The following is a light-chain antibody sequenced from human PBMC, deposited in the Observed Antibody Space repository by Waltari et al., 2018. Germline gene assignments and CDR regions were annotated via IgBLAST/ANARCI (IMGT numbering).Light chain of an antibody. Sequence: DIVMTQSPDSLAVSLGERATINCKSSQTILYSSNNKNYLAWYQQKPGQPPKLLCYWASTRESGVPDRFSGSGSGTDFTLTISSLQAEDVAVYYCQHYYSPPHTFGQGTKLEIK. J-gene: IGKJ2*01. V-gene: IGKV4-1*01. CDR1: QTILYSSNNKNY. CDR3: QHYYSPPHT. CDR2: WAS.